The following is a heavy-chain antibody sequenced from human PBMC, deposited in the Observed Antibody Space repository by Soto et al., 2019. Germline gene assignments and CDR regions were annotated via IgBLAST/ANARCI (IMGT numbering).Heavy chain of an antibody. D-gene: IGHD5-18*01. CDR3: ARVGGYSYGLVDY. J-gene: IGHJ4*02. CDR1: GGSISSYY. Sequence: TLSLTCTVSGGSISSYYWSWIRQPPGKGLEWIGYIYYSGSTNYNPSLKSRVTISVDTSKNQFSLKLSSVTAADTAVYYCARVGGYSYGLVDYWGQGTLVTVSS. V-gene: IGHV4-59*01. CDR2: IYYSGST.